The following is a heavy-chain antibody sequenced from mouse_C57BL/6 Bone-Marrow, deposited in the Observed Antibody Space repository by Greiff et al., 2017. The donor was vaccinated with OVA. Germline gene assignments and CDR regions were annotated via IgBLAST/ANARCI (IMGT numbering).Heavy chain of an antibody. CDR1: GYTFTDYH. J-gene: IGHJ4*01. Sequence: EVQLQQSGPELVKPGASVKMSCKASGYTFTDYHMHWVKQSHGKSLEWIGYINPNNGGTSYNQKFKGKATLTVNKSSSTAYMELRSLTSEDSEVYDCARTDYYGGYAMDYWGQGTSVTVSS. D-gene: IGHD1-1*01. V-gene: IGHV1-22*01. CDR2: INPNNGGT. CDR3: ARTDYYGGYAMDY.